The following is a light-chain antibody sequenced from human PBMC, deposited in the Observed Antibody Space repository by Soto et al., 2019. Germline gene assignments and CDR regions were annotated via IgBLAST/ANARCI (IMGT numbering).Light chain of an antibody. Sequence: EIVMTQSPATLSVSPGERATLSCRASQSVSSNLAWYQQKPGQAPRLLIYGASTRTTGIPARFSGSGSGTEFTLTIRSLQSEDFAVYYCQQYNNWPPWTFGQGTMVEIK. J-gene: IGKJ1*01. CDR3: QQYNNWPPWT. CDR2: GAS. V-gene: IGKV3-15*01. CDR1: QSVSSN.